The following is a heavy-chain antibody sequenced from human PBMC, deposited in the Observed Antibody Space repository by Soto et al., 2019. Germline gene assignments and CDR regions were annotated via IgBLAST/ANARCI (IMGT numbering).Heavy chain of an antibody. Sequence: SETLSLTCTVSGGSISSGGYYWSWIRQHPGKGLEWIGYIYYSGSTYYNPSLKSRVTISVDTSKNQFSLNLSSVTAADTAVYYCATYIWGSYRSFDYWGQGTLVTVSS. CDR3: ATYIWGSYRSFDY. CDR1: GGSISSGGYY. D-gene: IGHD3-16*02. J-gene: IGHJ4*02. V-gene: IGHV4-31*03. CDR2: IYYSGST.